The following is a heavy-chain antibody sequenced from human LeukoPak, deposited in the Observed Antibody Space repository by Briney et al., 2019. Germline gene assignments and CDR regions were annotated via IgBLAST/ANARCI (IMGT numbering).Heavy chain of an antibody. V-gene: IGHV4-30-4*01. J-gene: IGHJ4*02. CDR2: IYYSGST. CDR3: ARGLGKPVGSPYYFDY. Sequence: SQTLSLTCTVSGGSISSGDYYWSWIRQPPGKGLEWIGYIYYSGSTYYNPSLKSRVTISVDTSKNQFSLKLSSVTAADTAVYYCARGLGKPVGSPYYFDYWGQGTLVTVSS. D-gene: IGHD3-16*01. CDR1: GGSISSGDYY.